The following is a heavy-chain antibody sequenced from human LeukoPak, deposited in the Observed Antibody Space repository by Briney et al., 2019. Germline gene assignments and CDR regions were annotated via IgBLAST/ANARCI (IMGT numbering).Heavy chain of an antibody. CDR1: GFTFNSYW. J-gene: IGHJ3*02. D-gene: IGHD6-13*01. V-gene: IGHV3-21*01. Sequence: PGGSLRLSCAASGFTFNSYWMSWVRQAPGKGLEWVSSISSSSSYIYYADSVKGRFTISRDNAKNSLYLQMNSLRAEDTAVYYCARSRVAAAGDAFDIWGQGTMVTVSS. CDR2: ISSSSSYI. CDR3: ARSRVAAAGDAFDI.